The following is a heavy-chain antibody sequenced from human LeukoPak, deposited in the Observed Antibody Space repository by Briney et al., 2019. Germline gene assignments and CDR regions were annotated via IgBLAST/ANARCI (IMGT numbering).Heavy chain of an antibody. CDR2: ISSSSSYI. CDR3: ARDARDYDFWSGYLFYYYYYMDV. CDR1: GFTFSTYG. D-gene: IGHD3-3*01. Sequence: GGSLRLSCVASGFTFSTYGMSWVRQAPGKGLEWVSSISSSSSYIYYADSVKGRFTISRDNARNSLYLQMNSLRAEDTAVYYCARDARDYDFWSGYLFYYYYYMDVWGKGTTVTVSS. J-gene: IGHJ6*03. V-gene: IGHV3-21*01.